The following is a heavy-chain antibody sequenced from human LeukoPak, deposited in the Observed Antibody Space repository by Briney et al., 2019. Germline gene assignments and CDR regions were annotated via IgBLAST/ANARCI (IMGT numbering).Heavy chain of an antibody. CDR2: ISNSGGST. J-gene: IGHJ4*02. CDR3: AKGVNSGWANFDY. D-gene: IGHD6-19*01. V-gene: IGHV3-23*01. Sequence: GGSLRLSCAASGFTFSNYVVSWVRQAPGKGLEWVSGISNSGGSTYYADSVKGRFTISRDNSKNTLHLQMNSLRAEDTAVYYCAKGVNSGWANFDYWGQGTLVTVSS. CDR1: GFTFSNYV.